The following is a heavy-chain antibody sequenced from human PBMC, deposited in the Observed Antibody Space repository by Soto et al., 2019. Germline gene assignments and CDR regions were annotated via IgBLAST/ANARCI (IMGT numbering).Heavy chain of an antibody. CDR3: AREGSGYNF. D-gene: IGHD5-12*01. CDR2: IVPVFGRP. CDR1: GGSFSNFG. V-gene: IGHV1-69*13. J-gene: IGHJ4*02. Sequence: SVKVSCKASGGSFSNFGISWVRQAPGQGLEWMGGIVPVFGRPNYAQRFRGRLTITADESTSTGYMELISLTSDDTAVYYCAREGSGYNFWGQGTQVTVSS.